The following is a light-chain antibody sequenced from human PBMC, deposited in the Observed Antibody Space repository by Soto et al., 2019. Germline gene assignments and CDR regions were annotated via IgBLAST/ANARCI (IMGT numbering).Light chain of an antibody. CDR2: GAS. CDR3: QQYGNSPWT. V-gene: IGKV3-20*01. CDR1: QSVSSSF. J-gene: IGKJ1*01. Sequence: EIVLTQSPGTLSLSPGERATLSCRASQSVSSSFLAWYQQKPCQAPRLLIHGASSRATGIPDRFSGSGSGTDFTLTISSLEPEDFAVYYCQQYGNSPWTFGQGTKVEIK.